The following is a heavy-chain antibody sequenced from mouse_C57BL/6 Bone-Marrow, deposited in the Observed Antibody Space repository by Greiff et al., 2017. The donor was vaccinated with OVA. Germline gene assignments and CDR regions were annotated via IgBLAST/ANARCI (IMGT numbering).Heavy chain of an antibody. Sequence: QVQLKQSGAELARPGASVKLSCKASGYTFTSYGISWVKQRTGQGLEWIGEIYPRSGNTYYNEKFKGKATLTADKSSSTAYMELRSLTSEDSAVYFCARCYYGGVWGTGTTVTVSA. CDR3: ARCYYGGV. J-gene: IGHJ1*03. CDR1: GYTFTSYG. CDR2: IYPRSGNT. V-gene: IGHV1-81*01. D-gene: IGHD1-1*01.